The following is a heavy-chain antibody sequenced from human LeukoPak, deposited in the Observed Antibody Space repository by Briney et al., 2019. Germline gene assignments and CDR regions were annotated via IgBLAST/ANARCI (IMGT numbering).Heavy chain of an antibody. CDR3: ARDALDFWSGYHDY. Sequence: SVKVSCKASGGTFSSYAISWVRQAPGQGLEWMGRIIPIFGTANYAQKFQGRVTVTTDESTSTAYMELSSLRSEDTAVYYCARDALDFWSGYHDYWGQGTLVTVSS. CDR1: GGTFSSYA. J-gene: IGHJ4*02. D-gene: IGHD3-3*01. V-gene: IGHV1-69*05. CDR2: IIPIFGTA.